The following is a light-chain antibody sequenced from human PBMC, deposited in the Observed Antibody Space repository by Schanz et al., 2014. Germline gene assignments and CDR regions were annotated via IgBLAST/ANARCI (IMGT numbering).Light chain of an antibody. CDR1: NSNIGSNT. Sequence: QSVLTQPPSASGTPGQRVTISCSGSNSNIGSNTVNWYQQLPGAAPKLLIYSNNQRPSGVPDRFSGSKSGNTASLTISGLQSEDEADYYCQSYDSSLSGYVVFGGGTKLTVL. CDR3: QSYDSSLSGYVV. V-gene: IGLV1-44*01. CDR2: SNN. J-gene: IGLJ2*01.